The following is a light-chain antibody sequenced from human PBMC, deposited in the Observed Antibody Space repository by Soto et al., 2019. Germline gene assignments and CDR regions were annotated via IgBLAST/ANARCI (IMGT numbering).Light chain of an antibody. CDR2: GAS. Sequence: EVVMTQSPDTLSVSPGERATLSCRASQSVSSNLAWYQQKLGQAPRLLIYGASTRATGISARISGSGSGTEFTLTISSRQSEDFAIYYCQQYNNWPRTFGEGTRVEIK. J-gene: IGKJ4*01. CDR3: QQYNNWPRT. V-gene: IGKV3-15*01. CDR1: QSVSSN.